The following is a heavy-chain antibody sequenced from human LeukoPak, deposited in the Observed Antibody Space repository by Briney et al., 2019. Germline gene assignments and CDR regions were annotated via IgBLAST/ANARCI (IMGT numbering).Heavy chain of an antibody. Sequence: GGSLRLSCAASGFTFSSYEMNWVRQAPGKGLEWVSYISSSGSTIYYADSVKGRFTISRDNAKNSLYLQMNSLRAEDTAVYYCARVPGIAAVGHFDYWGQGTLVTVSS. CDR3: ARVPGIAAVGHFDY. D-gene: IGHD6-13*01. V-gene: IGHV3-48*03. CDR1: GFTFSSYE. J-gene: IGHJ4*02. CDR2: ISSSGSTI.